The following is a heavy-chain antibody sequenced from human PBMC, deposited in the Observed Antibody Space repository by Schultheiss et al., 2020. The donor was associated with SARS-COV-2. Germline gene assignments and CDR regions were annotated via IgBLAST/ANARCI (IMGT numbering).Heavy chain of an antibody. CDR1: GFTFSSYS. V-gene: IGHV3-21*01. CDR3: ARANIAAAGTPFYYYYGMDV. Sequence: GGSLRLSCAASGFTFSSYSMNWVRQAPGKGLEWVSSISSSSSYIYYADSVKGRFTISRDNAKNSLYLQMNSLRAEDTAVYYCARANIAAAGTPFYYYYGMDVWGQGTTVTVSS. CDR2: ISSSSSYI. D-gene: IGHD6-13*01. J-gene: IGHJ6*02.